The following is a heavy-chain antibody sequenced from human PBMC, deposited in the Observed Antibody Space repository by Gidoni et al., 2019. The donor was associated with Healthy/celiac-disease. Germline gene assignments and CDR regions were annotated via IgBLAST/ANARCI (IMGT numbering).Heavy chain of an antibody. J-gene: IGHJ4*02. CDR2: ISSSSSYI. CDR1: GFPFSSYS. D-gene: IGHD6-19*01. Sequence: EVQLVESGGGLVKPGGSLRLSCAASGFPFSSYSMNWVRQAPGKGLEWVSSISSSSSYIYYADSVKGRFTISRDNAKNSLYLQMNSLRAEDTAVYYCARGEYSSGWYTYWGQGTLVTVSS. V-gene: IGHV3-21*01. CDR3: ARGEYSSGWYTY.